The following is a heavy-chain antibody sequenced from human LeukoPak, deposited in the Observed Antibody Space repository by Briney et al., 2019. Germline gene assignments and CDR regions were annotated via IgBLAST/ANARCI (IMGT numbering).Heavy chain of an antibody. Sequence: GGSLRLSCAASGFSFSDAWMSCVRQIPGKGREWVGRIESKTDGGTTDYAAPVKGRFTISRDDSTNTLYLQMNSLKSEDTAVYYCTTYGSGRKFDYWGQGILVTVSS. J-gene: IGHJ4*02. CDR2: IESKTDGGTT. CDR3: TTYGSGRKFDY. CDR1: GFSFSDAW. V-gene: IGHV3-15*04. D-gene: IGHD3-10*01.